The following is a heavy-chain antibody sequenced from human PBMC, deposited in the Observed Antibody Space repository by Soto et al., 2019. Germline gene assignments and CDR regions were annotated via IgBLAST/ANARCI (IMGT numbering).Heavy chain of an antibody. Sequence: QVQLQESGPGLVKPSGTLSLTCAVSGVSISSHDWWTWVRQPPGKGLEWIGESHQSGNTNYNSSLESRVTISLDKPKNLFSLQLNSVTVADTAVYYCATRDTGRVYWGQGTLVTVSS. V-gene: IGHV4-4*02. CDR3: ATRDTGRVY. CDR1: GVSISSHDW. CDR2: SHQSGNT. D-gene: IGHD5-18*01. J-gene: IGHJ4*02.